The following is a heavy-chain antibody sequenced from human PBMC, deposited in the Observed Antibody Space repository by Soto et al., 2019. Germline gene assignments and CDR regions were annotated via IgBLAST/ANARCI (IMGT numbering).Heavy chain of an antibody. J-gene: IGHJ5*02. CDR3: ASDLCSGCWFDP. D-gene: IGHD2-15*01. V-gene: IGHV1-18*01. CDR1: GYTFTNYG. CDR2: ISAYNGNT. Sequence: QVKLVQSGAEVKKPGASVKVSCKASGYTFTNYGISWVRQAPGQGLEWMGWISAYNGNTKYAQKVQGRVTMTTDTSTSTAYMQLRSLISDDTAVYYCASDLCSGCWFDPWGQGNRVTVSS.